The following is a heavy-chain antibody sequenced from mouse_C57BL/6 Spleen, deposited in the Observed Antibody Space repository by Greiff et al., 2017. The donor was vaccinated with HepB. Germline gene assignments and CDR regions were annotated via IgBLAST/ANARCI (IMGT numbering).Heavy chain of an antibody. D-gene: IGHD4-1*01. Sequence: LVESGAELVRPGASVKLSCTASGFNIKDDYMHWVKQRPEQGLEWIGWIDPENGDTEYASKFQGKATITADTSSNTAYLQLSSLTSEDTAVYYCTFNWDYAMDYWGQGTSVTVSS. J-gene: IGHJ4*01. CDR3: TFNWDYAMDY. CDR2: IDPENGDT. CDR1: GFNIKDDY. V-gene: IGHV14-4*01.